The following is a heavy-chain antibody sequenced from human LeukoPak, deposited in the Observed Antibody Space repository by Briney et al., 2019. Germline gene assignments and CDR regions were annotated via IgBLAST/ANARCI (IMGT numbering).Heavy chain of an antibody. CDR2: INHSGST. CDR1: GGSFSGYY. J-gene: IGHJ4*02. V-gene: IGHV4-34*01. CDR3: ARGRIQVWTNFDY. D-gene: IGHD5-18*01. Sequence: SQTLSLTCAVYGGSFSGYYWSWIRQPPGKGLEWIGEINHSGSTNYDPSLKSRVTISVDTSKNQFSLKLSSVTAADTAVYYCARGRIQVWTNFDYWGQGTLVTVSS.